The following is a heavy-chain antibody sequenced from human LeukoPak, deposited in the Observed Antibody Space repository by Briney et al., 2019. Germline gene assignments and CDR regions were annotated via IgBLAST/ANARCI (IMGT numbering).Heavy chain of an antibody. CDR1: GFTFSSYS. Sequence: GGSLRLSCAASGFTFSSYSMNWVRQAPGKGLEWVSSISSSSSHIYYADSVKGRFTISRDNAKNSLYLQMNSLRAEDTAVYYCASLPRVDILTGYYRDYWGQGTLVTVSS. CDR3: ASLPRVDILTGYYRDY. D-gene: IGHD3-9*01. J-gene: IGHJ4*02. CDR2: ISSSSSHI. V-gene: IGHV3-21*01.